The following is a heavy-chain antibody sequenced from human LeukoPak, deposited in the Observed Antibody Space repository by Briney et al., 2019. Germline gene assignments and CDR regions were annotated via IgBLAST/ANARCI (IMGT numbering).Heavy chain of an antibody. CDR3: ARVNYYDSSGYSSEIDY. Sequence: GGSLRLSCAASVFTYSSYSMNWVRQAPGKGLEWVSSIRSSSSYIYYADSVKGRFTISRDNAKNSLYLQMNSLRAEDTAVYYCARVNYYDSSGYSSEIDYWGQGTLVTVSS. CDR1: VFTYSSYS. D-gene: IGHD3-22*01. J-gene: IGHJ4*02. CDR2: IRSSSSYI. V-gene: IGHV3-21*01.